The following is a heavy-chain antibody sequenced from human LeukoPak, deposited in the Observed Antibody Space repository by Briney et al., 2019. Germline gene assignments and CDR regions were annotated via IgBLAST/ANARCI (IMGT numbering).Heavy chain of an antibody. Sequence: SETLSLTCTASGGSISSSSYYWGWIRQPPGKGLEWIGSIYYSGNTYYNPSLKSRVTISVDTSKNQFSLKLSSVTAADTAVYYCARLNQGNRFDYWGQGTLVTVSS. CDR1: GGSISSSSYY. D-gene: IGHD1-14*01. CDR3: ARLNQGNRFDY. J-gene: IGHJ4*02. CDR2: IYYSGNT. V-gene: IGHV4-39*01.